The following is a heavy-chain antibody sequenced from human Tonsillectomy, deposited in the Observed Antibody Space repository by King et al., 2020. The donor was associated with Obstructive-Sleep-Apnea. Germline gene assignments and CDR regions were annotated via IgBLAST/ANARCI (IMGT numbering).Heavy chain of an antibody. CDR3: ARGLYSSSWYYYYGMDV. Sequence: QLQESGPGLVKPSETLSLTCTVSGGSISSYYWSWIRQPPGKGLEWIGYIYYSGSTNYNPSLKSRVTISVDTSKNQFSLKLSSVTAADTAVYYCARGLYSSSWYYYYGMDVWGQGTTVTVSS. CDR1: GGSISSYY. CDR2: IYYSGST. J-gene: IGHJ6*02. V-gene: IGHV4-59*01. D-gene: IGHD6-13*01.